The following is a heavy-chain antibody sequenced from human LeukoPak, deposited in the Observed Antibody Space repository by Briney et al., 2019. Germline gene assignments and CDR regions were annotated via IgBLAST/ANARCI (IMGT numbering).Heavy chain of an antibody. V-gene: IGHV3-30*18. Sequence: PGGSLRLSCAASGFTFSSYGMHWVRQAPGKGLEWVAVISYDGSNKYYADSVKGRFTISRDNSKNTLYLQMNSLRAEDTAVYYCAKDQKWDYYDTSDYRNWFDPWGQGTLVTVSS. D-gene: IGHD3-22*01. CDR1: GFTFSSYG. CDR3: AKDQKWDYYDTSDYRNWFDP. CDR2: ISYDGSNK. J-gene: IGHJ5*01.